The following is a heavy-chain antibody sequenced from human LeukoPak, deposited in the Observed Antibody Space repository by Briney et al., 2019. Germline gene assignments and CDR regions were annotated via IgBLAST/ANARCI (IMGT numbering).Heavy chain of an antibody. D-gene: IGHD6-13*01. Sequence: GGSLRLSCAASGFTFSSYAMSWVRQAPGKGLEWVSAISGSGGSTYYADSVKGRFTISRDNSKNTLYLQMNSLGAEDMAVYYCAKRGSYSSWPNYYFDYWGQGTLVTVSS. V-gene: IGHV3-23*01. CDR1: GFTFSSYA. CDR2: ISGSGGST. CDR3: AKRGSYSSWPNYYFDY. J-gene: IGHJ4*02.